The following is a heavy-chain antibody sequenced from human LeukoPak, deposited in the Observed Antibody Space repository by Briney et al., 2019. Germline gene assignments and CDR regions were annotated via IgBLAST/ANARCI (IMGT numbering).Heavy chain of an antibody. CDR3: AYMDPAMAPGRYYYYGMDV. Sequence: ASVKVSCKASGYTFTSYYMHWVRQAPGQGLEWMGIINPSGGSTSYAQKFEGRVTMTRDTSTSTVYMELSSLRSEDTAVYYCAYMDPAMAPGRYYYYGMDVWGQGTTVTVSS. CDR2: INPSGGST. J-gene: IGHJ6*02. CDR1: GYTFTSYY. V-gene: IGHV1-46*01. D-gene: IGHD5-18*01.